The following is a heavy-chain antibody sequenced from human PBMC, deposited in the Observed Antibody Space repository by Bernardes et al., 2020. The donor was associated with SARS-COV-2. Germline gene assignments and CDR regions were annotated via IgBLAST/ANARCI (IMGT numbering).Heavy chain of an antibody. CDR3: AVGNGDFKNWLDP. V-gene: IGHV4-39*01. CDR1: GCSISSSSYY. J-gene: IGHJ5*02. CDR2: VYYSGST. Sequence: SETLSLTCTVSGCSISSSSYYWVWLRQPPGKGLEWIGNVYYSGSTSYNPSLKSRVTISVETSKNQFSLKLNSVTAADTAIYYCAVGNGDFKNWLDPWGQGTLVTVSS. D-gene: IGHD4-17*01.